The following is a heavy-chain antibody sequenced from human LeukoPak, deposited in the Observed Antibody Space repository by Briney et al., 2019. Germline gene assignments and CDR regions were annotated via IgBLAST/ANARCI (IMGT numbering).Heavy chain of an antibody. CDR1: GYTFTIYD. CDR2: MNPNRGNT. J-gene: IGHJ5*02. D-gene: IGHD2-15*01. Sequence: AAVTVSFTGSGYTFTIYDINWVRQAPGQGKGWVGWMNPNRGNTGYAQQSQGRVTMTRTTSISTAYMELSSLRSEDTAVYYCARVRCSGGSCYGTPWWFDPWGQGTLVTVSS. V-gene: IGHV1-8*01. CDR3: ARVRCSGGSCYGTPWWFDP.